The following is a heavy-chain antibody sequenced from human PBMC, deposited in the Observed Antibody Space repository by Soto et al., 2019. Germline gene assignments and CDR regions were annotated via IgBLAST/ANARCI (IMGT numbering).Heavy chain of an antibody. J-gene: IGHJ4*02. D-gene: IGHD1-26*01. V-gene: IGHV3-23*01. CDR3: AKADGYYMPTE. CDR1: GLTFSSYA. CDR2: ISGSGGST. Sequence: LRLSCAASGLTFSSYAMSWVLQAPGKGLEWVSAISGSGGSTYYADSVKGRFTISRDNSKNTLYLQMNSLRAEDTAVYYCAKADGYYMPTEWGQGTLVTVSS.